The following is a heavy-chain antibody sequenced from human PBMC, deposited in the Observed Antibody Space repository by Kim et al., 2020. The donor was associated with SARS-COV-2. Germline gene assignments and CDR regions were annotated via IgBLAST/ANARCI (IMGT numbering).Heavy chain of an antibody. CDR1: GFTFSSYA. J-gene: IGHJ4*02. CDR3: AKDRSPSSMIVVVIPFDY. Sequence: GGSLRLSCAASGFTFSSYAMSWVRQAPGKGLEWVSAISGSGGSTYYADSVKGRFTISRDNSKNTLYLQMNSLRAEDTAVYYCAKDRSPSSMIVVVIPFDYWGQGTLVTVSS. CDR2: ISGSGGST. V-gene: IGHV3-23*01. D-gene: IGHD3-22*01.